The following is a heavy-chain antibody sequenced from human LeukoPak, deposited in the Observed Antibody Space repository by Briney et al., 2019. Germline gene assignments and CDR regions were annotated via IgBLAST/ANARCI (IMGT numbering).Heavy chain of an antibody. Sequence: PGGSLRLSCAASGFTFSDYYMSWIRQAPGQGLEWVSYISSSSSYTNYADSVKGRFTISRDNAKNSLYLQMNSLRAEDTAVYYCASGGPVTTYDFDYWGRGTLVTVSS. CDR2: ISSSSSYT. J-gene: IGHJ4*02. CDR1: GFTFSDYY. D-gene: IGHD4-17*01. CDR3: ASGGPVTTYDFDY. V-gene: IGHV3-11*06.